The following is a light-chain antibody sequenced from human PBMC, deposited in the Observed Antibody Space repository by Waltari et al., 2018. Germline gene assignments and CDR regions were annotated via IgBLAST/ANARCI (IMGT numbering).Light chain of an antibody. CDR3: CSYAGSYTWV. CDR2: AVT. CDR1: PNDLGSYNY. J-gene: IGLJ3*02. V-gene: IGLV2-11*01. Sequence: SALTQPRSVSGSPGQSVTISCPGTPNDLGSYNYFSWYQQHPGKAPKLIILAVTKRPAGVPDRLSGSKSGNTASLTISGLRAEDEAEYYCCSYAGSYTWVFGGGTKLTVV.